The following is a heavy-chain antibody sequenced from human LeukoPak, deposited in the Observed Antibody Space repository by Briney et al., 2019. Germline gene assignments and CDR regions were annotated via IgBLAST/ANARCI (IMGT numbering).Heavy chain of an antibody. CDR1: GYSFTSYW. CDR3: ARSGYYYDSSGYYWFDY. D-gene: IGHD3-22*01. V-gene: IGHV5-51*01. CDR2: ISHRDANT. Sequence: KTVASLKFSSKSSGYSFTSYWIGVVREPLEKGLALVGIISHRDANTSDSPSFQGQVTIAADKSISTAYLQWSSLKASDTAMYYCARSGYYYDSSGYYWFDYWGQGSLVTLSS. J-gene: IGHJ4*01.